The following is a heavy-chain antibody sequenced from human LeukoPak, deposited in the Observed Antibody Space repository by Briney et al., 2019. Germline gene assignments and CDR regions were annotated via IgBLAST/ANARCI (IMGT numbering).Heavy chain of an antibody. CDR2: IWDDGSNK. Sequence: GGSLRLSCAVSGFTFSSYGMHWVRQAPGKGLEWVAVIWDDGSNKYYADSVKGRFTISRDNSKNTLYLQMNSLRAEDTAVYYCARQAVLYSYGRADAFDIWGQGTMVTVSS. CDR3: ARQAVLYSYGRADAFDI. J-gene: IGHJ3*02. CDR1: GFTFSSYG. V-gene: IGHV3-33*01. D-gene: IGHD5-18*01.